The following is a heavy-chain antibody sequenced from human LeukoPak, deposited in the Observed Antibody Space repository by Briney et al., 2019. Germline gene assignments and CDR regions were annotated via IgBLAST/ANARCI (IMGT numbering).Heavy chain of an antibody. CDR2: INPNSGGT. Sequence: ASVKVSCKASGYTFTGCYMHWVRQAPGQGLEWMGWINPNSGGTNYAQKFQGRVTMTRDTSISTAYMELSRLRSDDTAVYYCARDGSGWYSYFDYWGQGTLVTVSS. J-gene: IGHJ4*02. D-gene: IGHD6-19*01. CDR1: GYTFTGCY. V-gene: IGHV1-2*02. CDR3: ARDGSGWYSYFDY.